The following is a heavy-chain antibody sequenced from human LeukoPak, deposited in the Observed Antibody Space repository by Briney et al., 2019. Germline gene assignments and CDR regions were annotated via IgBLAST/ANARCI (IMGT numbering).Heavy chain of an antibody. CDR1: GFTVSSNY. J-gene: IGHJ4*02. V-gene: IGHV3-66*01. CDR3: ARVLDTDMFYFDH. Sequence: GGSLRLSCAASGFTVSSNYMSWGRQAPGKGLEWVSVIYSGGSTYYADSVKGRFTISRDNSKNTLYLQMNSLRAEDTAVYYCARVLDTDMFYFDHWGQGTLVTVSS. CDR2: IYSGGST. D-gene: IGHD5-18*01.